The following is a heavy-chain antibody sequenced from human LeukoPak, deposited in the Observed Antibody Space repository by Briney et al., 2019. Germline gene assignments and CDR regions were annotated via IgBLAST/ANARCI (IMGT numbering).Heavy chain of an antibody. CDR2: INHSGST. D-gene: IGHD3-22*01. Sequence: GSLRLSCAASGFTFSSHAMNWVRQPPGKGLEWIGEINHSGSTNYNPSLKSRVTISVDTSKNQFSLKLSSVTAADTAVYYCARGVAYDSSGYYEYYFDYWGQGTLVTVSS. V-gene: IGHV4-34*01. J-gene: IGHJ4*02. CDR3: ARGVAYDSSGYYEYYFDY. CDR1: GFTFSSHA.